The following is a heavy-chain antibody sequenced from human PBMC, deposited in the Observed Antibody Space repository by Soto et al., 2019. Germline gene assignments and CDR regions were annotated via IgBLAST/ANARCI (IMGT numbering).Heavy chain of an antibody. CDR2: IIPIFGTA. CDR3: AGDTATRPRYYDSSGYYLDAFDI. CDR1: GGTFSSYA. D-gene: IGHD3-22*01. J-gene: IGHJ3*02. Sequence: SVKVSCKASGGTFSSYAINWVRQAPGQGLEWMGGIIPIFGTATFAQKFQGRITITADESTNTAYMELSSLISEDTAVYYCAGDTATRPRYYDSSGYYLDAFDIWGRGTMVTVSS. V-gene: IGHV1-69*13.